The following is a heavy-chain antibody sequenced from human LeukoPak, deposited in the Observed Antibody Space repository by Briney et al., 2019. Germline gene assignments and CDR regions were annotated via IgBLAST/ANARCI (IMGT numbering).Heavy chain of an antibody. D-gene: IGHD4-11*01. J-gene: IGHJ4*02. CDR2: INPNSGGT. Sequence: GSSVKVSCKASGGTFSSYAISWVRQAPGQGLEWMGWINPNSGGTNYAQKFQGRVTMTRDTSISTAYMELSRLRSDDTAVYYCASSVTRGYWGQGTLVTVSS. CDR3: ASSVTRGY. CDR1: GGTFSSYA. V-gene: IGHV1-2*02.